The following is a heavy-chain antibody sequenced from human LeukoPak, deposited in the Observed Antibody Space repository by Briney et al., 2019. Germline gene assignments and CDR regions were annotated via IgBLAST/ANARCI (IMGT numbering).Heavy chain of an antibody. Sequence: PSETLSLTCTVSGGSISSSSYYWGWIRQPPGKGLEWIGEINHSGSTNYNPSLKSRVTISVDTSKNQFSLKLSSVTAADTAVYYCARGHCSSTSCYVYDYWGQGTLATVSS. CDR1: GGSISSSSYY. CDR3: ARGHCSSTSCYVYDY. D-gene: IGHD2-2*01. CDR2: INHSGST. V-gene: IGHV4-39*07. J-gene: IGHJ4*02.